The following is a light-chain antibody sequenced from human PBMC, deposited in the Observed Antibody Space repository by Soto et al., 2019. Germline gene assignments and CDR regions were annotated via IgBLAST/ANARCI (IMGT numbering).Light chain of an antibody. J-gene: IGKJ1*01. Sequence: DIQMTQSPSSLSASVGDRVTITCRASQGIRNYLAWYQQKPGRVLKLLIYAASTLQSGVPSRFSGSGSGTDFTLTISSLQPEDVATYYCQHYISVPPTFGQGTKVEIQ. CDR2: AAS. V-gene: IGKV1-27*01. CDR1: QGIRNY. CDR3: QHYISVPPT.